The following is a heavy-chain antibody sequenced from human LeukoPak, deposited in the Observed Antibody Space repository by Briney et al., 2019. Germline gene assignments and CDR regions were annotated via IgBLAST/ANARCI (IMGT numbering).Heavy chain of an antibody. D-gene: IGHD5-12*01. CDR1: GFTFSAYW. CDR3: ARLTLSANDWCYDY. V-gene: IGHV3-7*01. Sequence: PGGSLRLSCAAPGFTFSAYWMRWVRQAPGKGLEWVASIKEDGSEKYYVDSVKGRFTISRDNAKNSLYLQMNSLRAEDTAVYYCARLTLSANDWCYDYWGQGTLVTVSS. J-gene: IGHJ4*02. CDR2: IKEDGSEK.